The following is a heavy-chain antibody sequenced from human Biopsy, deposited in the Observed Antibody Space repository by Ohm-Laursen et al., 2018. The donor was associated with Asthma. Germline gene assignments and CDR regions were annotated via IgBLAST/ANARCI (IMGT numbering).Heavy chain of an antibody. J-gene: IGHJ4*02. CDR2: IYYSGST. CDR1: YGSITSGGYY. Sequence: SDTLSLTCTVSYGSITSGGYYWTWIRQHPGKGLEWIGFIYYSGSTYYNPSHKSRVSISIDTSKNQFSLKLSSVTAADTAVYYCARAQDYYDSRGYYRSFDYWGQGTLVTVSS. D-gene: IGHD3-22*01. V-gene: IGHV4-31*03. CDR3: ARAQDYYDSRGYYRSFDY.